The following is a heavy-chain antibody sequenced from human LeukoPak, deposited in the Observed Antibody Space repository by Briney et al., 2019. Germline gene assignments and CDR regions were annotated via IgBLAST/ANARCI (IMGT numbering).Heavy chain of an antibody. CDR3: ALGYHDVWEL. CDR1: SGSISSTTW. CDR2: VNHSGNT. D-gene: IGHD6-25*01. J-gene: IGHJ4*02. V-gene: IGHV4-4*02. Sequence: ASETLSLTCAVSSGSISSTTWWSWVRQPPGKGLEWIGEVNHSGNTYYNPSLTSRVTISVDMSDNQFSLKMTSMTAADTAVYFCALGYHDVWELWGQRSLVTVSS.